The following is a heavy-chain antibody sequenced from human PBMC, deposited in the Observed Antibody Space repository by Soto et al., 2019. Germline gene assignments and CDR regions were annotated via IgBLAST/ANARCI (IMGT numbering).Heavy chain of an antibody. CDR2: IIPISETT. J-gene: IGHJ6*02. CDR1: GGTFSSYA. Sequence: QVQLVQSGAEVKKPGSSVKVSCKASGGTFSSYAISWVRQAPGQGLEWMGGIIPISETTNYAQKFQGRVTITADESKSTVYMELSSLKSEDTAVYYCARSQGSSTSLEIYYYYYYGMAVWGQGNTVTVSS. CDR3: ARSQGSSTSLEIYYYYYYGMAV. V-gene: IGHV1-69*01. D-gene: IGHD2-2*01.